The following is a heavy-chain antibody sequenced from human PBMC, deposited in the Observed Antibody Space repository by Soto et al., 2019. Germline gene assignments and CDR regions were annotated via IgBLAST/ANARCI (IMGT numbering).Heavy chain of an antibody. CDR2: SRNKANSYTI. J-gene: IGHJ4*02. Sequence: GGSLRLSCAASGFTFSDHYMDWFRHAPGKGLEWVGRSRNKANSYTIEYAASVKGRFTISRDDSKNSLYLQMNGLKTEDTAVYYCARINTLTGYQIDYWGQGTLVTVSS. D-gene: IGHD3-9*01. CDR1: GFTFSDHY. CDR3: ARINTLTGYQIDY. V-gene: IGHV3-72*01.